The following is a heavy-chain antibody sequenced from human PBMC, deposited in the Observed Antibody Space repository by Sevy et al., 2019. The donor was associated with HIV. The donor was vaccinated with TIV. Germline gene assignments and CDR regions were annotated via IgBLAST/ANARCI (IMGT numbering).Heavy chain of an antibody. Sequence: SETLSLTCSVTGGSIRRGDYFWGWIRQSPGKGLEWLGSITDSGSTYYNPSLKSRVTMSVDTSKNQFSLKLSSVTAADTAVHYCARLRGGYGNGWFYYYMDVWGKWTTVTVSS. V-gene: IGHV4-39*01. CDR3: ARLRGGYGNGWFYYYMDV. J-gene: IGHJ6*03. D-gene: IGHD3-10*01. CDR1: GGSIRRGDYF. CDR2: ITDSGST.